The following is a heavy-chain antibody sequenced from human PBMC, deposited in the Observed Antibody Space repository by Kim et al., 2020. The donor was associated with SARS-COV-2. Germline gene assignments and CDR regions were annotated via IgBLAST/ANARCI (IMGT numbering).Heavy chain of an antibody. CDR3: ARGLVGPYYFDY. J-gene: IGHJ4*02. CDR1: GFTFSSYW. CDR2: INTDGSTT. D-gene: IGHD6-6*01. V-gene: IGHV3-74*01. Sequence: GGSLRLSCAASGFTFSSYWMHWVRQAPGKGLVWASRINTDGSTTTYADSVKGRFTISRDNAKNTLYLQMNSLSAEDTAVYYCARGLVGPYYFDYWGRGTLVTASS.